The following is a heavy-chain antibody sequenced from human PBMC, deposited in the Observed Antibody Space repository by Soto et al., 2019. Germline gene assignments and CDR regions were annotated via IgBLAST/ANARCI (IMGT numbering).Heavy chain of an antibody. D-gene: IGHD6-13*01. CDR3: AREGIAAAAYYGMDV. Sequence: QVQLQESGPGLVKPSETLSLTCTVSGGSISSYYWSWIRQPPGKGLEWIGYIYYSGSTNYNPSLKSRVTISVDTSKNQFPLKLSSVTAADTAVYYCAREGIAAAAYYGMDVWGQGTTVTVSS. CDR2: IYYSGST. CDR1: GGSISSYY. J-gene: IGHJ6*02. V-gene: IGHV4-59*01.